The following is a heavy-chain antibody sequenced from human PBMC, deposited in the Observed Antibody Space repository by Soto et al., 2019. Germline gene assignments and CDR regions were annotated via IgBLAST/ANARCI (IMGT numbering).Heavy chain of an antibody. CDR2: ISYDGSKT. CDR1: GFTFSSYG. J-gene: IGHJ5*02. V-gene: IGHV3-30*03. Sequence: GGSLRLSCAASGFTFSSYGMHWVRQAPGKGPEWVAVISYDGSKTYYGDSVKGRFTISRDNSKKMLYLQMNSLRTEDTALYYCARDGADSRSWPNNWFDPWGQGTLVTVSS. D-gene: IGHD6-13*01. CDR3: ARDGADSRSWPNNWFDP.